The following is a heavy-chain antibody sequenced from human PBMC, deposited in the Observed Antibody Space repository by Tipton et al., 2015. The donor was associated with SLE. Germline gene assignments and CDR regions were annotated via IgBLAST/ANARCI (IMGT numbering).Heavy chain of an antibody. CDR3: ARLGYDFWSGYYSPGYFDY. Sequence: TLSLTCTVSGGSISSSSYYWGWIRQPPGKGLEWIGSIFYSGTTYYNPSLKSRVTISVDTSKNQFSLKLSSVTAADTAVYYCARLGYDFWSGYYSPGYFDYWGQGTLVTVS. CDR1: GGSISSSSYY. D-gene: IGHD3-3*01. J-gene: IGHJ4*02. CDR2: IFYSGTT. V-gene: IGHV4-39*01.